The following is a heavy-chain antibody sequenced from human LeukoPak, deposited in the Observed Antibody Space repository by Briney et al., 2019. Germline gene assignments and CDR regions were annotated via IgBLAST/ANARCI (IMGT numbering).Heavy chain of an antibody. Sequence: GGSLRLSCAASGFTFSSYSMNWVRQAPGKGLEWVSSISSSSSYIYYADSVKGRLTIFRDNSKNTLFLQMNSLRPEDTAIYYCAKDWNYYGSGNYYDSWGYWGQGTLVTVSS. CDR2: ISSSSSYI. D-gene: IGHD3-10*01. CDR3: AKDWNYYGSGNYYDSWGY. V-gene: IGHV3-21*01. CDR1: GFTFSSYS. J-gene: IGHJ4*02.